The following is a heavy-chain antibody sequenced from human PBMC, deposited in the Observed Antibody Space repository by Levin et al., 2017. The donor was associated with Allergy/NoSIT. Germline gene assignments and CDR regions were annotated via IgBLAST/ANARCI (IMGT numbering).Heavy chain of an antibody. CDR2: ISYDGSNK. V-gene: IGHV3-30-3*01. J-gene: IGHJ4*02. CDR3: ARDLGSSLYNY. Sequence: SGGSLRLSCAASGFTFSSYAMHWVRQAPGKGLEWVAVISYDGSNKYYADSVKGRFTISRDNSKNTLYLQMNSLRAEDTAVYYCARDLGSSLYNYWGQGTLVTVSS. D-gene: IGHD2-8*01. CDR1: GFTFSSYA.